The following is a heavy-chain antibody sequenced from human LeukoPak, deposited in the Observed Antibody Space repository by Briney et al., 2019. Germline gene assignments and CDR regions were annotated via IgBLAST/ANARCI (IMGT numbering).Heavy chain of an antibody. Sequence: SETLSLTCTVSGGSISGGGFYWSRIRQHPGKGLEWIGYIYYSGSTFYNPSLKSRVTISIDTSKNHFSLKLSSVTAADTAVYYCARRRTATESTPYYFYYMDVWGKGTTVTVSS. D-gene: IGHD2/OR15-2a*01. V-gene: IGHV4-31*03. CDR1: GGSISGGGFY. CDR2: IYYSGST. CDR3: ARRRTATESTPYYFYYMDV. J-gene: IGHJ6*03.